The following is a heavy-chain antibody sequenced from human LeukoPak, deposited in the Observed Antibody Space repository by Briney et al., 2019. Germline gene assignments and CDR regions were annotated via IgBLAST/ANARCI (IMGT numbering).Heavy chain of an antibody. D-gene: IGHD6-6*01. CDR3: ARDYTSSSGRAFDV. J-gene: IGHJ3*01. CDR2: IGSGSRTI. CDR1: GFKFGSYS. V-gene: IGHV3-48*04. Sequence: GGSLRLSCAASGFKFGSYSMNWVHQPPGKGLEWVAYIGSGSRTIYYADSVKGRFTMSRDNAKNSSYLQMNGLRADDTAMYYCARDYTSSSGRAFDVWGQGTMVTVSS.